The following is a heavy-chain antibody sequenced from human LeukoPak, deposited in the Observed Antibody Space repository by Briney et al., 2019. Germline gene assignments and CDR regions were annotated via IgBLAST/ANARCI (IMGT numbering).Heavy chain of an antibody. D-gene: IGHD4-17*01. J-gene: IGHJ4*02. CDR1: GFTFGSYG. V-gene: IGHV3-30*18. CDR3: VKDGHSVTIFDY. CDR2: ISFDGRNK. Sequence: PGGSLRLSCAASGFTFGSYGMHWVRQAPGKGLEWVAVISFDGRNKYFGDSVKGRFSISRDNSKNTLSLQMNSLRPEDTAVCYCVKDGHSVTIFDYWGRGTLVTVSS.